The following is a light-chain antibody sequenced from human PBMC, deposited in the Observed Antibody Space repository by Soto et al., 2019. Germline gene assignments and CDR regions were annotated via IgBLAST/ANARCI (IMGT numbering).Light chain of an antibody. V-gene: IGKV3-20*01. CDR2: GAS. CDR1: QSVSTNF. J-gene: IGKJ1*01. CDR3: QQSGRTSWT. Sequence: EIVLTQSPGTLSLSPGEGATLSCRAIQSVSTNFFAWYQQKPGQAPRLLIYGASTRATGIPDRFSGSGSGTDFTLTISRLEPEDFAVYYCQQSGRTSWTFGQGTKVDI.